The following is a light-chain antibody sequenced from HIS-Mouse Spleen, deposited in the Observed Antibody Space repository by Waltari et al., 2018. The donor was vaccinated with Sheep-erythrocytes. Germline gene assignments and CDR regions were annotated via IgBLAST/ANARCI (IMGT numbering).Light chain of an antibody. CDR2: EGS. CDR3: CSYAGSSTYVV. V-gene: IGLV2-23*01. Sequence: QSALTQPASVSGSPGQSIPISCTGTSSDVGSYNLVSWYQQHPGKAPKLMIYEGSKRPSGVSNRFSGSKSGNTASLTISGLQAEDEADYYCCSYAGSSTYVVFGGGTK. J-gene: IGLJ2*01. CDR1: SSDVGSYNL.